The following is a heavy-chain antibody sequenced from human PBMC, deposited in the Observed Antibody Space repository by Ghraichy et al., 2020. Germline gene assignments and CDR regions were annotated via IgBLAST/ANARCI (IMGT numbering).Heavy chain of an antibody. Sequence: LSLTCAASGFTFSSYAMSWVRQAPGKGLEWVSGISGSGATTYYADSVKGRFTISRDKSKNTLYLQMTSLRAGDTALYYCAKDVYVEQPGYYYYYSMDVWGQGTTVTVSS. CDR3: AKDVYVEQPGYYYYYSMDV. CDR2: ISGSGATT. D-gene: IGHD5/OR15-5a*01. J-gene: IGHJ6*02. V-gene: IGHV3-23*01. CDR1: GFTFSSYA.